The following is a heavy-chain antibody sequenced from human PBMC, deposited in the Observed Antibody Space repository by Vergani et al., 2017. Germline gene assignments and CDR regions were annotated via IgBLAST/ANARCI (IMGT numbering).Heavy chain of an antibody. CDR2: IYYSGST. CDR1: GYSISSGYY. D-gene: IGHD5-12*01. CDR3: ASLRLEESGYDFGGMDV. J-gene: IGHJ6*02. Sequence: QVQLEESGPGLVKPSETLSLTCAVSGYSISSGYYWGWIRQPPGKGLEWLGSIYYSGSTYYNPSLKSRVTISVDTSKNQFSLKLSSVTAADTAVYYCASLRLEESGYDFGGMDVWGQXP. V-gene: IGHV4-38-2*01.